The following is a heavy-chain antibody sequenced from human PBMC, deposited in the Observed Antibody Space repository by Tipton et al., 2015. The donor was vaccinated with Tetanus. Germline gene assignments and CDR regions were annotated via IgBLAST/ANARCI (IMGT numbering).Heavy chain of an antibody. V-gene: IGHV4-39*01. Sequence: TLSLTRTVSGGSISSSSYYWGWIRQPPGKGLEWIGSIYYSGSTYYNPSLKSRVTISVDTSKNQFSLKLSSVTAADTAVYYCARGVTLLPGLDYWGQGTLVTVSS. CDR2: IYYSGST. D-gene: IGHD5-18*01. J-gene: IGHJ4*02. CDR3: ARGVTLLPGLDY. CDR1: GGSISSSSYY.